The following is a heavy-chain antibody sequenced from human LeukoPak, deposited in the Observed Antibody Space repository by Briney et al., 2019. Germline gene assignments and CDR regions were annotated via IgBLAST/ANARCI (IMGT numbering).Heavy chain of an antibody. Sequence: PSETLSLTCSVSGGSIGTGDFYWSWIRQSPGRGLEWIGYIYYTGNTYYNPSLKSRSLISVDTSKDRFSLKLSSVTAADTAVYYCARRVESYSSGWFDYWGQGTLVTVSS. D-gene: IGHD6-19*01. V-gene: IGHV4-30-4*02. CDR3: ARRVESYSSGWFDY. CDR2: IYYTGNT. CDR1: GGSIGTGDFY. J-gene: IGHJ4*02.